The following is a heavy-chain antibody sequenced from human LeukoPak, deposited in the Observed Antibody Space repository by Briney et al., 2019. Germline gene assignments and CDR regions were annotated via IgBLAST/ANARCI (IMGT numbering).Heavy chain of an antibody. D-gene: IGHD6-19*01. CDR1: GFTFSSYW. Sequence: PGGSLRLSCAASGFTFSSYWMSWVRQAPGKGLEWVANIKQDGSEKYYVDSVKGRFTISRDNAKNSLYLQMNSLRAEDTAVYYCARDFRYLYSSGWYPTLNPWGQGTLVTASS. CDR3: ARDFRYLYSSGWYPTLNP. CDR2: IKQDGSEK. V-gene: IGHV3-7*01. J-gene: IGHJ5*02.